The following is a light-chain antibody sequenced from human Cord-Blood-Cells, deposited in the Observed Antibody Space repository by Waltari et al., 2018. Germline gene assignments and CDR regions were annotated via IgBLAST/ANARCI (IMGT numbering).Light chain of an antibody. CDR1: QRVSSY. Sequence: EIMLTQSPATLSLSPGEGDTLSCSDSQRVSSYLAWYQQKPGQAPRLLSDDASNRATGIPARFSGSGSGTDFTLTISSLEPEDFAVYYCQQRSNWPPTFGGVTKVEIK. CDR3: QQRSNWPPT. CDR2: DAS. J-gene: IGKJ4*01. V-gene: IGKV3-11*01.